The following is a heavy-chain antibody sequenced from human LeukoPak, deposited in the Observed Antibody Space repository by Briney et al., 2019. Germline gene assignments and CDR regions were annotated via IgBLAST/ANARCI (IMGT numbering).Heavy chain of an antibody. CDR2: IYFSGST. J-gene: IGHJ6*02. CDR1: GGSISSGGYY. V-gene: IGHV4-31*03. CDR3: ARDYARPQAYYGTDV. Sequence: SETLSLTCTVSGGSISSGGYYWSWIRQHPGKGLEWIGYIYFSGSTYYNPSLKSRVTISVDTSKNQFSLKLSSVTAADTAVYYCARDYARPQAYYGTDVWGQGTTVTVSS. D-gene: IGHD3-16*01.